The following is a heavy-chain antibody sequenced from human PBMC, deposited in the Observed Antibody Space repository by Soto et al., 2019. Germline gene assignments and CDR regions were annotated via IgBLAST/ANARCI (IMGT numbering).Heavy chain of an antibody. D-gene: IGHD5-12*01. CDR1: GFTVSSNY. CDR3: ARDPGDGYNLDY. J-gene: IGHJ4*02. V-gene: IGHV3-21*01. Sequence: GGSLRLSCAVSGFTVSSNYVSWVRQAPGKGLEWVSSISSSSYIYYADSVKGRFTISRDNAKNSLYLQMNSLRAEDTAVYYCARDPGDGYNLDYWGQGTLVTVSS. CDR2: ISSSSYI.